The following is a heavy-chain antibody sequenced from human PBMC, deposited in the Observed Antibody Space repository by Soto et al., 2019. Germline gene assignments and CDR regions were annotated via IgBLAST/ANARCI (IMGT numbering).Heavy chain of an antibody. CDR1: GGTFSSYA. D-gene: IGHD6-13*01. V-gene: IGHV1-69*12. Sequence: QVQLVQSGAEVKKPGSSVKVSCKASGGTFSSYAISWVRQAPGQGLEWMGGIIPIFGTANYAQKFQGRVMITADESTSTAYMELSSLRSEDTAVYYCARASGQLGRGYYYYGMDVWGQGTTVTVSS. CDR2: IIPIFGTA. J-gene: IGHJ6*02. CDR3: ARASGQLGRGYYYYGMDV.